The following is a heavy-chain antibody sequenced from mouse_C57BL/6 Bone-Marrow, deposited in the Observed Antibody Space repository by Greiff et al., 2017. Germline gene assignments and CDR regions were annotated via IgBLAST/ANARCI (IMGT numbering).Heavy chain of an antibody. Sequence: EVKVVESGGGLVKPGGSLKLSCAASGFTFSSYAMSWVRQTPEKRLEWVATISDGGSYTYYPDNVKGRFTISRDNAKNNLYLQMSHLKSEDTAMYYCARDGGVFYYDYGGGWYFDVWGTGTTVTVSS. CDR1: GFTFSSYA. V-gene: IGHV5-4*01. CDR2: ISDGGSYT. CDR3: ARDGGVFYYDYGGGWYFDV. J-gene: IGHJ1*03. D-gene: IGHD2-4*01.